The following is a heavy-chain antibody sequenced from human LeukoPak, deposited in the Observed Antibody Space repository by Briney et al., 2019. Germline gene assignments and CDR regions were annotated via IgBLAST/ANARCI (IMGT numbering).Heavy chain of an antibody. V-gene: IGHV3-30-3*01. Sequence: PGGSLRLSCAASGFTFSSYAMHWVRQAPGKGLEWVAVISYDGSNKYYADSVKGRFTISRDNSKNTLYLQMNSLRAEDTAVYYCARGYSSSWFEIPLDYWGQGTLVTVSS. J-gene: IGHJ4*02. CDR1: GFTFSSYA. D-gene: IGHD6-13*01. CDR2: ISYDGSNK. CDR3: ARGYSSSWFEIPLDY.